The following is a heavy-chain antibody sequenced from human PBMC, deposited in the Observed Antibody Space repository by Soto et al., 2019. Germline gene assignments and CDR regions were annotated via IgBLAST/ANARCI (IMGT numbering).Heavy chain of an antibody. Sequence: QVHLVQSGAEVKKPGASVKVSCKASGYTLSDYQMHWVRQAPGQGLEWMGWINPNSGGTNYAQKFQGWVPMTRDTSISTVYMDLRRLKFDDTAVYYCARGGGRQQLVFDYWGQGTLVTVSS. J-gene: IGHJ4*02. V-gene: IGHV1-2*04. D-gene: IGHD6-13*01. CDR3: ARGGGRQQLVFDY. CDR2: INPNSGGT. CDR1: GYTLSDYQ.